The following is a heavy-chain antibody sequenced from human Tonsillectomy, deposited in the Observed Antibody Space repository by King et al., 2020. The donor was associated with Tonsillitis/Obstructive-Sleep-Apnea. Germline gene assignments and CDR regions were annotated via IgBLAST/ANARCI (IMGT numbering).Heavy chain of an antibody. D-gene: IGHD2-2*01. V-gene: IGHV4-4*02. CDR2: IYHSGST. CDR1: GGSISSSNW. J-gene: IGHJ5*02. CDR3: ASGYCSSTSCFNWFDP. Sequence: VQLQESGPGLVKPSGTLSLTCAVYGGSISSSNWWSWVRQLPGRGLEWIGEIYHSGSTNYNPSLKSRVTISVDKSKNQFSLKLSSVTAADTAVYYCASGYCSSTSCFNWFDPWGQGTLVTVSS.